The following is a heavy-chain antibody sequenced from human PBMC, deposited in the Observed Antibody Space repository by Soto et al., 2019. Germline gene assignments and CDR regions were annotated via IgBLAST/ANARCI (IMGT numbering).Heavy chain of an antibody. J-gene: IGHJ4*02. D-gene: IGHD2-15*01. CDR2: ISWNSGSI. V-gene: IGHV3-9*01. Sequence: EVQLVESGGGLVQPGRPLRLSCAASGFTFDDYAMHWVRQAPGKGLEWVSGISWNSGSIGYADSVKGRFTISRDNAKNSLYMQMNSLRAEDTALYYCAKGAVVAATFDYWGQGTLVTVSS. CDR3: AKGAVVAATFDY. CDR1: GFTFDDYA.